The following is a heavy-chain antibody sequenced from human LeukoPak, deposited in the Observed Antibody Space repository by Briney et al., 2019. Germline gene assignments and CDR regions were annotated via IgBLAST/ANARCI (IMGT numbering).Heavy chain of an antibody. J-gene: IGHJ4*02. CDR1: GYTFTSYG. Sequence: ASAKVSCKASGYTFTSYGISWVRQAPGQGLEWMGWINPYNGNTNYAQKLQGRVTMTTDTSTSTAYMELRSLRSDDTAVYYCARVAAADYFDYWGQGTLVTVSS. CDR2: INPYNGNT. V-gene: IGHV1-18*01. CDR3: ARVAAADYFDY. D-gene: IGHD6-13*01.